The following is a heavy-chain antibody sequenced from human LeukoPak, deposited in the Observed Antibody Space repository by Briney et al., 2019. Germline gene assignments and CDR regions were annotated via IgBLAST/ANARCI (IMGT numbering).Heavy chain of an antibody. CDR3: ARGGRGTHSSSWYGGYYFDY. Sequence: SETLSLTCAVYGGSFSGYYWSWIRQPPGKGLEWIGEINDSESTNYNPSLKSRVTISVDTSKNQFSLKLSSVTAADTAVYYCARGGRGTHSSSWYGGYYFDYWGQGTLVTVSS. J-gene: IGHJ4*02. CDR2: INDSEST. D-gene: IGHD6-13*01. V-gene: IGHV4-34*01. CDR1: GGSFSGYY.